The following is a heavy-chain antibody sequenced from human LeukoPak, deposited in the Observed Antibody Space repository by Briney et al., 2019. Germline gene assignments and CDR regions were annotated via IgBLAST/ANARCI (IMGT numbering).Heavy chain of an antibody. CDR2: IIPIFGTA. D-gene: IGHD6-13*01. Sequence: GSSVKVSCKASGGTFSSYAISWVRQAPGQGLEWMGGIIPIFGTANYAQKFQGRVTITTDESTSTAYMELSSLRSEDTAVYYCATSPGGAAAGTSAWNYFDYWGQGTLVTVSS. V-gene: IGHV1-69*05. J-gene: IGHJ4*02. CDR3: ATSPGGAAAGTSAWNYFDY. CDR1: GGTFSSYA.